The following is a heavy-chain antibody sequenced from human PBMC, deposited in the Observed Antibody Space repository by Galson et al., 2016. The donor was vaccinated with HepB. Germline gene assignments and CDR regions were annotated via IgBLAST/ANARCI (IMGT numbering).Heavy chain of an antibody. J-gene: IGHJ6*02. CDR3: ARGDSGYHKHYVLDV. Sequence: SETLSLTCSVSGGSISSYYWSWIRQPPGKGLEWIGYDYNSGTTYYNPPLRSRVTLSADTSRNQLSLRLRAVTAADAAGYFCARGDSGYHKHYVLDVWGQGTTVIVSS. CDR2: DYNSGTT. D-gene: IGHD5-12*01. CDR1: GGSISSYY. V-gene: IGHV4-59*08.